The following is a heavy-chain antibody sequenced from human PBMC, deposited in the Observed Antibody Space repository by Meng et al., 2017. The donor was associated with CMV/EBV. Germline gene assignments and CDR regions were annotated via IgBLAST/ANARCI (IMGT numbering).Heavy chain of an antibody. Sequence: SETLSLTCTVSGGSISSSSYYWGWIRQPPGKGLEWIGSIYHSGSTYYNPSLKSRVTISVDTSKNQFSLKLSSVTAADTAVYYCARDQVGARETYWGQGTLVTVSS. CDR2: IYHSGST. J-gene: IGHJ4*02. CDR1: GGSISSSSYY. V-gene: IGHV4-39*07. D-gene: IGHD1-26*01. CDR3: ARDQVGARETY.